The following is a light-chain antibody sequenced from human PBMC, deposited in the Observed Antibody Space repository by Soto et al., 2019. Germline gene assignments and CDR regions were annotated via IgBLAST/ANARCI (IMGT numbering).Light chain of an antibody. CDR1: QSLLHSNGYNY. V-gene: IGKV2-28*01. CDR3: MQALQTPRT. J-gene: IGKJ2*01. CDR2: LGS. Sequence: DIVMTQSPLSLPVTPGEPASISCRSSQSLLHSNGYNYLDWYLQKPGQSPQLLIYLGSNRASGXPDXXXXXXXXXXXXLKISRVEAEDVGVYYCMQALQTPRTFGQGTKLEIK.